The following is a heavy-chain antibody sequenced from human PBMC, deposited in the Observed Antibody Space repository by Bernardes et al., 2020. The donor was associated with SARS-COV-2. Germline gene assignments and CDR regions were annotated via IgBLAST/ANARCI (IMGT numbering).Heavy chain of an antibody. CDR3: SRPEIYSGYEN. CDR1: GYSFTSHW. J-gene: IGHJ4*02. D-gene: IGHD5-12*01. Sequence: GGSLKISREASGYSFTSHWIAWVRPIPGKGLEWLGTIYPGDSYPRYSPSFEGQVTISADKSISTAYLQWSSLKASDTAIYYCSRPEIYSGYENWGQGTLVTVSS. V-gene: IGHV5-51*01. CDR2: IYPGDSYP.